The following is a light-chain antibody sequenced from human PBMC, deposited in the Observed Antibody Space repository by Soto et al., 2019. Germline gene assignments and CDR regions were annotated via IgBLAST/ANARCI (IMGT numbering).Light chain of an antibody. CDR3: QQYGSSGT. CDR1: QSISDT. CDR2: GAS. V-gene: IGKV3-20*01. Sequence: EVVMRQSPATLSVSPGGRATLSCRASQSISDTLAWYQQKPGQAPRLLIYGASNRATGIPDRFSGSGSGTDFTLTISRLEPEDFAVYYCQQYGSSGTFGQGTKVDIK. J-gene: IGKJ1*01.